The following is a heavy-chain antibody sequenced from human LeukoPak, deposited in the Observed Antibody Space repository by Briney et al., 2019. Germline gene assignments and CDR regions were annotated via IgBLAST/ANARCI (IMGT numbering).Heavy chain of an antibody. CDR1: GGSISSYY. J-gene: IGHJ3*02. D-gene: IGHD6-19*01. CDR2: IYYSGST. V-gene: IGHV4-59*01. Sequence: PSETLSLTCTVSGGSISSYYWSWIRQPPGKGLEWIGYIYYSGSTNYNPSLKSRVTISVDTSKNQFSLKLSSVTAADTAVYYCARVHKPSGWYLDAFDIWGQGTMVTVSS. CDR3: ARVHKPSGWYLDAFDI.